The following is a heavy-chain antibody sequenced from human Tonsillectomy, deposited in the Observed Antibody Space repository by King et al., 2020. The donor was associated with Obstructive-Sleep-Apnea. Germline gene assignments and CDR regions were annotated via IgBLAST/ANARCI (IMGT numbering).Heavy chain of an antibody. CDR3: ARHVDYYDISGFSALDY. CDR1: GYSFTSYF. Sequence: VQLVESGAEVKKPGESLRISCKGSGYSFTSYFINWVRQMPGKGLEWMGRIDPSDSYTNYCPSFQGHVTLSVDKAISTAYLQWSSLKASDTAMYYCARHVDYYDISGFSALDYWGQGTLVTVSS. V-gene: IGHV5-10-1*03. D-gene: IGHD3-22*01. CDR2: IDPSDSYT. J-gene: IGHJ4*02.